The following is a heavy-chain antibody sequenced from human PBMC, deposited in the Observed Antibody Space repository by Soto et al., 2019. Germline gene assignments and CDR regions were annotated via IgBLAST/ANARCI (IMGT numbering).Heavy chain of an antibody. D-gene: IGHD2-15*01. CDR1: GGTFSSYA. J-gene: IGHJ6*02. V-gene: IGHV1-69*12. CDR3: AIDNVVVVASTPSHGMDV. CDR2: IIPIFGTA. Sequence: QVQLVQSGAEVKKPGSSVKVSCKASGGTFSSYAISWVRQAPGQGLEWMGGIIPIFGTANYAQKFPGRVTITADESTSTAYMELSSLRSEDTAVYYCAIDNVVVVASTPSHGMDVWGQGTTVTVSS.